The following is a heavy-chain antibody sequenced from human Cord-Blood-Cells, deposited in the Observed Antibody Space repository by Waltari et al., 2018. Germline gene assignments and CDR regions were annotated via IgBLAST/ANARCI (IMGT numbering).Heavy chain of an antibody. CDR3: TTDEVLGIPPFDY. V-gene: IGHV3-15*01. Sequence: EVQLVESGGGLVKPGGSLRLSCAASGFTFSNAWMSWVRQAPGKGLEWVGHIKSKTDGGTTDYAAPVKGRFTISRDDSKNTLYLQMNSLKTEDTAVYYCTTDEVLGIPPFDYWGQGTLVTVSS. CDR2: IKSKTDGGTT. D-gene: IGHD3-16*01. CDR1: GFTFSNAW. J-gene: IGHJ4*02.